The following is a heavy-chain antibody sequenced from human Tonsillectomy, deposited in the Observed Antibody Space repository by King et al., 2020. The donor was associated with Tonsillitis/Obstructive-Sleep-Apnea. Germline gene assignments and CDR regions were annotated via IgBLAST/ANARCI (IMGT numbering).Heavy chain of an antibody. CDR1: GFTFSSYA. V-gene: IGHV3-64*01. Sequence: EVQLVESGGGLVQPGGSLRLSCAASGFTFSSYAMHWVRQAPGKGLEYVSAISGNGGGTSYANSVKGRFTISRDNSKNTLYLQMGSLRAEDMAVYYCARDQGMTIFGVVSYYYMDVWGKGTTVTVSS. D-gene: IGHD3-3*01. J-gene: IGHJ6*03. CDR3: ARDQGMTIFGVVSYYYMDV. CDR2: ISGNGGGT.